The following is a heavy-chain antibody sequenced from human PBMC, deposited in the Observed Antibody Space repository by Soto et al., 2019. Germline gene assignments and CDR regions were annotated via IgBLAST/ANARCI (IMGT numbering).Heavy chain of an antibody. Sequence: SDTLSLTCTVSGGSISSSSYYWGWIRQPPGKGLEWIGSIYYSGSTYYDPSLKSRVTISVDTSKNQFSLKLSSVTAADTAVYYCARPAATSYCGGDCYSDWGQGTMVTVSS. CDR2: IYYSGST. CDR3: ARPAATSYCGGDCYSD. J-gene: IGHJ3*01. V-gene: IGHV4-39*01. D-gene: IGHD2-21*02. CDR1: GGSISSSSYY.